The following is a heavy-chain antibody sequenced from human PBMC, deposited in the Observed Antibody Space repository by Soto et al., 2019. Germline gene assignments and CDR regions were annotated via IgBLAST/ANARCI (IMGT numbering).Heavy chain of an antibody. CDR3: AKHTTFYSDRTGSGDYFDY. CDR1: GFTFSSNA. CDR2: ITGSGGIT. J-gene: IGHJ4*02. Sequence: GGSLRLSCAASGFTFSSNAMSWVRQVPGKGLEWVSGITGSGGITHYADSVKGRFTISKDNSRNTLHLQMNYLRDEDTAVYFCAKHTTFYSDRTGSGDYFDYWGQGALVAVSS. D-gene: IGHD3-22*01. V-gene: IGHV3-23*01.